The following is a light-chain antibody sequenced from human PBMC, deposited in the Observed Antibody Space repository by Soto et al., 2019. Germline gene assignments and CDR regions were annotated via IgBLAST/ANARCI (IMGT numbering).Light chain of an antibody. CDR3: QQNGRSLCT. J-gene: IGKJ1*01. V-gene: IGKV3-20*01. CDR2: GAS. Sequence: EIVLTQSPGTLSLSPGERATLSCRASQSISSTYLAWYQQKPGQAPRLLIYGASSRASGIPDRFSGSGSGTDFTLTTTRLETEDFAVYYWQQNGRSLCTCGNAPKVEI. CDR1: QSISSTY.